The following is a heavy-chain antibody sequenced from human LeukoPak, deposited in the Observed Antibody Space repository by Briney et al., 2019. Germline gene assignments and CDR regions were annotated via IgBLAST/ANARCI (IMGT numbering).Heavy chain of an antibody. D-gene: IGHD3-3*01. V-gene: IGHV3-30*18. J-gene: IGHJ4*02. Sequence: PGGTLRLSCAASGFTFSSYGMSWVRQAPGKGLEWVAVISYDGSNKYYADSVKGRFTISRDNSKNTLYPQMNSLRAEDTAVYYCAKVPSFGYYDFWSGSPIDYWGQGTLVTVSS. CDR1: GFTFSSYG. CDR3: AKVPSFGYYDFWSGSPIDY. CDR2: ISYDGSNK.